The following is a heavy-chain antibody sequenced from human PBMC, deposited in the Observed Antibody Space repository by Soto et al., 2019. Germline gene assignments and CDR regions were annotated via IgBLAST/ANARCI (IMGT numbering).Heavy chain of an antibody. CDR2: IRSKAYGGTT. V-gene: IGHV3-49*04. D-gene: IGHD6-13*01. J-gene: IGHJ6*02. CDR1: GFTFGDYA. Sequence: PGGSLRLSCTASGFTFGDYAMSWVRQAPGKGLEWVGFIRSKAYGGTTEYAASVKGRFTISRDDSKSIAYLQMNSLKTEDTAVYYCTRVGRHSSSWYYGDYYYYGMDVWGQGTTVTVS. CDR3: TRVGRHSSSWYYGDYYYYGMDV.